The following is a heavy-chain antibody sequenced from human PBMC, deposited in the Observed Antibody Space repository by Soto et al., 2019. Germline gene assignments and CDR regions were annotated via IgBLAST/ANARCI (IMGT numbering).Heavy chain of an antibody. V-gene: IGHV3-30-3*01. CDR3: ARYPPTLKWPQLIERYYGMDV. CDR1: GFTFSCYA. Sequence: PGGSLRLSCAASGFTFSCYAMHWVRKAPGKGLEWVAVISYDGSNKYYADSVKGRFTISRDNSKNTLYLQMNSLRAEDTAVYYCARYPPTLKWPQLIERYYGMDVWGQGTTVTVSS. CDR2: ISYDGSNK. J-gene: IGHJ6*02. D-gene: IGHD1-1*01.